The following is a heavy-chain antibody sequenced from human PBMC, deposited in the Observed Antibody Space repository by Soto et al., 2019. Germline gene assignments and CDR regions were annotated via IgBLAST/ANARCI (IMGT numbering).Heavy chain of an antibody. CDR1: GYTFTSYA. CDR2: INAGNGNT. Sequence: ASVKVSCKASGYTFTSYAIHWVRQAPGQRLEWMGWINAGNGNTKYSQKFQGRVTITRDTSASTAYMELSSLRSEDTAVYYCARDKLRYFDWLFNALDYWGQGTLVTVSS. J-gene: IGHJ4*02. V-gene: IGHV1-3*01. D-gene: IGHD3-9*01. CDR3: ARDKLRYFDWLFNALDY.